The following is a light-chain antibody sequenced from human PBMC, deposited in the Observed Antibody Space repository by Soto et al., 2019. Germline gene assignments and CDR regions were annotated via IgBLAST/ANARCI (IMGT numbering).Light chain of an antibody. CDR3: SSYTCSSTYV. Sequence: QSALTQPASVSGSPGQSIAMSCTGTSSDVGGYNYVSWYQQHPGKAPKLIIYDVTSRPSGVSNRFSGSKSGNTASLTISGLQAEDEADYYCSSYTCSSTYVFGTGTKLTVL. CDR2: DVT. CDR1: SSDVGGYNY. J-gene: IGLJ1*01. V-gene: IGLV2-14*01.